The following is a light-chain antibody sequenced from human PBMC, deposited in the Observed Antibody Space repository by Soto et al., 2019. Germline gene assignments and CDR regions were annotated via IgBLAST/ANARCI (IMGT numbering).Light chain of an antibody. CDR3: QQYNNWPGT. CDR2: GAS. J-gene: IGKJ1*01. CDR1: QSVSSK. Sequence: EIVLTQSPGTLSVSPGERATLSCRASQSVSSKFGWYQQKPGQAPRLLFYGASTGATGIPARFSGSGSETEFTLSISSLQSEDFAVYYCQQYNNWPGTFGQGTKVEIK. V-gene: IGKV3-15*01.